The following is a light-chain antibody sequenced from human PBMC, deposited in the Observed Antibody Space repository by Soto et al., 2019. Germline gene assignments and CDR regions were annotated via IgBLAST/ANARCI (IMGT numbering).Light chain of an antibody. CDR2: AAS. CDR3: QQANSFPWT. V-gene: IGKV1-39*01. Sequence: DIQMTQSPSSLSASVGDRVTITCRASQSISSYLNWYQQKPGKAPKLLIYAASSLQSGVPSRFSGSGSGTDFTLTISSLQPEDFATYYCQQANSFPWTFGRGTKVDI. J-gene: IGKJ1*01. CDR1: QSISSY.